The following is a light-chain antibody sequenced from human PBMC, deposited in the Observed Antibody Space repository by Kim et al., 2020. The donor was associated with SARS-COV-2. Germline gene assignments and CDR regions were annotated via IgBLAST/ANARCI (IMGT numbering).Light chain of an antibody. Sequence: GQSVTISCTGSSSDVGGYNYVSWYQQRPGKAHKLMIYDVSKRPSGVPDRFSGSKSGKTASLTISGRQGEDEADYYCCSYAGSYTEVFGGGTQLTVL. J-gene: IGLJ2*01. V-gene: IGLV2-11*01. CDR3: CSYAGSYTEV. CDR2: DVS. CDR1: SSDVGGYNY.